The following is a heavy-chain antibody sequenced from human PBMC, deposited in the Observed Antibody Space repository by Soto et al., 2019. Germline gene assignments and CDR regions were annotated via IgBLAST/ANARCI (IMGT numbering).Heavy chain of an antibody. CDR1: GFSLKSSGVG. J-gene: IGHJ3*02. V-gene: IGHV2-5*01. CDR3: VHGSGTPIPEGAFDI. D-gene: IGHD6-25*01. CDR2: VYWSDEK. Sequence: SGPTLVNPTQTLTLTCTFSGFSLKSSGVGVAWIRQPPGKALEWLALVYWSDEKRYSPSLKNRLTVTKDTSKNEVVLTMTNMDPVDTARYDCVHGSGTPIPEGAFDIWGQGAMVTVSS.